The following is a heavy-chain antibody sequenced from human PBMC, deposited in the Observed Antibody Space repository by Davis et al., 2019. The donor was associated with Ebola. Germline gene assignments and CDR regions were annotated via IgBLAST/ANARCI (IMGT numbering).Heavy chain of an antibody. J-gene: IGHJ3*01. CDR1: GFTFSSYA. CDR2: LGLSADT. D-gene: IGHD6-19*01. V-gene: IGHV3-23*01. CDR3: AKDTSNVWFDV. Sequence: GESLKISCAASGFTFSSYAMSWVRQAPGKGLEWVSTLGLSADTYYADSVKGRFTISRDNSKNTLHLQMNSLRVEDTAIYYYAKDTSNVWFDVWGQGTMVTVSS.